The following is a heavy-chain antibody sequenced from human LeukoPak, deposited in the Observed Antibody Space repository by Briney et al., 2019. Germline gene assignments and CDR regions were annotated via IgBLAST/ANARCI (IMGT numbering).Heavy chain of an antibody. Sequence: GASVKVSCKASGYTFTSYYMHWVRQAPGQGLEWMGIINPSGGSTSYAQKFQGRVTMTRDTSISTAYMELSRLRSDDTAVYYCARDKSEVWYSSSVCDYWGQGTLVTVSS. V-gene: IGHV1-46*01. CDR3: ARDKSEVWYSSSVCDY. CDR1: GYTFTSYY. D-gene: IGHD6-6*01. J-gene: IGHJ4*02. CDR2: INPSGGST.